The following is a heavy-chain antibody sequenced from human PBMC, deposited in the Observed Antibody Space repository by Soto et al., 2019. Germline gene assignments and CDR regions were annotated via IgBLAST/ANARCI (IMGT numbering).Heavy chain of an antibody. CDR1: VFTFSSYD. J-gene: IGHJ4*02. CDR2: IGTAGDT. V-gene: IGHV3-13*01. Sequence: VGSLRLSCAASVFTFSSYDMHCVRQSTGKGLEWVSAIGTAGDTYYPGSVKGRFTISSDKSKNTLYFQLSSLRIEDTAVYYCTRDGRGLGRLSLFQYWGQGDLVTVSS. D-gene: IGHD1-26*01. CDR3: TRDGRGLGRLSLFQY.